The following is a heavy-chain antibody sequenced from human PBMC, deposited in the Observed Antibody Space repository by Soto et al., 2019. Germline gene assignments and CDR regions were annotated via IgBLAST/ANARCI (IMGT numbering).Heavy chain of an antibody. CDR3: ASFSGMATSL. J-gene: IGHJ4*02. D-gene: IGHD5-12*01. CDR2: INHSGST. V-gene: IGHV4-34*09. Sequence: SETLSLTCAVYGGSFSGYYWSWIRQPPGKGLEWIGEINHSGSTNYNPSLKSRVTISVDTSKNQFSLKLSSVTAADTAVYYCASFSGMATSLWGQGTLVTVSS. CDR1: GGSFSGYY.